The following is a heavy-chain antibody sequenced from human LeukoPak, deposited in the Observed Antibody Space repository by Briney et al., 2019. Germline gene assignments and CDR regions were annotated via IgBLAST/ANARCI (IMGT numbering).Heavy chain of an antibody. CDR2: IKSDGSDT. CDR3: AGDDRDYDFWSGVDY. Sequence: PGGSLRLSCAASGFTLSSYWMHWVRQVPGKGLVWVSRIKSDGSDTRYADSVKGRFTISRDNAKNTLYLQMNSLRAEDTAVYYCAGDDRDYDFWSGVDYWGQGTLVTVSS. J-gene: IGHJ4*02. D-gene: IGHD3-3*01. CDR1: GFTLSSYW. V-gene: IGHV3-74*01.